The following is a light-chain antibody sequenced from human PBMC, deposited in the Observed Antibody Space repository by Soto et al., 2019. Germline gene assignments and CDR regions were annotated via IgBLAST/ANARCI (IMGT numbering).Light chain of an antibody. Sequence: CRASQTISTSLAWYQQKPGRPPKLLIYLASSLQSGVPARFSGSGSATEFTLSISSLQPDDFATYYCQQYGTSSRTFGQGTKVDIK. J-gene: IGKJ1*01. V-gene: IGKV1-5*03. CDR2: LAS. CDR1: QTISTS. CDR3: QQYGTSSRT.